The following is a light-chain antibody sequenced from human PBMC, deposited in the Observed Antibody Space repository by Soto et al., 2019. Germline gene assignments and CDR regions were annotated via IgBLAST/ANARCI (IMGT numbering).Light chain of an antibody. CDR2: AAS. V-gene: IGKV1-12*01. Sequence: DIQMTQSPSSVSASVGDRVTIACRASQGISSWFAWYQQKPGKAPKLLIYAASSLQSGVPSRFSGRGAGTDFTLTISSLQPEYFANYYCQQANSFPLTFGPGTKVDIK. CDR1: QGISSW. J-gene: IGKJ3*01. CDR3: QQANSFPLT.